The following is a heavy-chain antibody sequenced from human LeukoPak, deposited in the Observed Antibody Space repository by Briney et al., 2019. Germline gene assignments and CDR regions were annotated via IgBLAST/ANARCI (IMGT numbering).Heavy chain of an antibody. V-gene: IGHV3-21*01. D-gene: IGHD2-2*02. Sequence: GGSLRLSCAASGFTFSSYSMNWVRQAPGTGLEWVSSISSSSSYIYYSDSVNGRFTISRDNDKNSLYLQMTSLRAADTAVYYCAREVRGGYCSSTSCYTSWGQGTLVTVSS. J-gene: IGHJ4*02. CDR1: GFTFSSYS. CDR2: ISSSSSYI. CDR3: AREVRGGYCSSTSCYTS.